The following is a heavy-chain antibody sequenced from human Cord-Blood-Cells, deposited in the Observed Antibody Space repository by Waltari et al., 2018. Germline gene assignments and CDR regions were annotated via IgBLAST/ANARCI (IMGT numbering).Heavy chain of an antibody. D-gene: IGHD3-3*01. Sequence: QVQLVQSGAAVKKPGSSVKVSCKASGGTFSSYAISWVRQAPGQGLEWMGGIIPIFGKANYAQKFQGRVTITADESTSTAYMELSSLRSEDTAVYYCASRGSPDYDLWSGYYLGGYWGQGTLVTVSS. V-gene: IGHV1-69*01. CDR1: GGTFSSYA. J-gene: IGHJ4*02. CDR2: IIPIFGKA. CDR3: ASRGSPDYDLWSGYYLGGY.